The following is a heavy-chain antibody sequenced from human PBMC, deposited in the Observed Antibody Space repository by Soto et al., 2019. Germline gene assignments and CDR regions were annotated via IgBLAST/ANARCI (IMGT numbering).Heavy chain of an antibody. Sequence: SETLSLTCTVSGGSISSGGYYWSWIRQHPGKGLEWIGYIYYSGSTYYNPSLKSRVTISVDTSENHFSLKLSSVTAADTAVYYCATQEVGGSYVYTFDPWGQGTLVTVS. CDR2: IYYSGST. D-gene: IGHD1-26*01. V-gene: IGHV4-39*02. CDR3: ATQEVGGSYVYTFDP. J-gene: IGHJ5*02. CDR1: GGSISSGGYY.